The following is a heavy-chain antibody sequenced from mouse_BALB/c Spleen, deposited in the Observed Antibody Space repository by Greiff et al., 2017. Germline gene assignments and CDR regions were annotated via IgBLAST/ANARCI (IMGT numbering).Heavy chain of an antibody. Sequence: QVQLQQSGAELVKPGASVKLSCKASGYTFTSYWMHWVKQRPGQGLEWIGEINPSNGRTNYNEKFKSKATLTVDKSSSTAYMQLSSLTSEDSAVYYCARRNWVSAMDYWGQGTSVTVAS. CDR1: GYTFTSYW. CDR2: INPSNGRT. V-gene: IGHV1S81*02. D-gene: IGHD4-1*01. CDR3: ARRNWVSAMDY. J-gene: IGHJ4*01.